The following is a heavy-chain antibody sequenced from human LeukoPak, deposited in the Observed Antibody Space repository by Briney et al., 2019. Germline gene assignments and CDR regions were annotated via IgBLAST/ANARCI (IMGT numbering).Heavy chain of an antibody. CDR1: GGSISSGSYY. J-gene: IGHJ4*02. D-gene: IGHD1-1*01. Sequence: SETLSLTCTVSGGSISSGSYYWNWIRQPAGKGLEWIGRIYTSGSTNYNPSLKSRVTISLDTSKNQFSLKLSSVTAADTAVYYCARGGFTTIDYWGQGTLVTVSS. V-gene: IGHV4-61*02. CDR3: ARGGFTTIDY. CDR2: IYTSGST.